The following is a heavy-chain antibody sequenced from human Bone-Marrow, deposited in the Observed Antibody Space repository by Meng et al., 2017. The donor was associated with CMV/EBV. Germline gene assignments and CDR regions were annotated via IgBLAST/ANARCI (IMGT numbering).Heavy chain of an antibody. J-gene: IGHJ6*02. CDR1: GFTFSSYA. V-gene: IGHV3-30*04. CDR2: ISYDGSNK. Sequence: GGSLRLSCAASGFTFSSYAMHWVRQAPGKGLEWVAVISYDGSNKYYADSVKGRFTSSRDNSKNTLYLQMNSLRAEDTAVYYCARGCLVVPAAMGAYSSQYYYGMDVWGQGTTVTVSS. D-gene: IGHD2-2*01. CDR3: ARGCLVVPAAMGAYSSQYYYGMDV.